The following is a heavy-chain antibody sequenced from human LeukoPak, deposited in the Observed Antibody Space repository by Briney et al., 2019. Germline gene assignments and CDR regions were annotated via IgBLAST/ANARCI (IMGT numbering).Heavy chain of an antibody. J-gene: IGHJ4*02. CDR1: GFTFSSYA. CDR2: ISGSGGST. Sequence: GGSLRLSCAASGFTFSSYAMSWVRQAPGKGLEWVSAISGSGGSTNYADSVKGRFTISRDNARNTLYLQLNSLTAEDTAVYYCAMGYKSAYSWDYWGQGTLVTVSS. D-gene: IGHD5-18*01. V-gene: IGHV3-23*01. CDR3: AMGYKSAYSWDY.